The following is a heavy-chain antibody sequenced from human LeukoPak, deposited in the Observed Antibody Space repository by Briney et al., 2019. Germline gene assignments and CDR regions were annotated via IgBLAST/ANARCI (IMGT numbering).Heavy chain of an antibody. CDR1: GFTFGSYA. CDR2: ISYDGSNK. CDR3: AREGNIVLVNWFDP. D-gene: IGHD2/OR15-2a*01. Sequence: GGSLRLSCAASGFTFGSYAMHWVRQAPGKGLEWVAVISYDGSNKYYADSVKGRFTISRDNSKNTLYLQMNSLRAEDTAVYYCAREGNIVLVNWFDPWGQGTLVTVSS. J-gene: IGHJ5*02. V-gene: IGHV3-30*04.